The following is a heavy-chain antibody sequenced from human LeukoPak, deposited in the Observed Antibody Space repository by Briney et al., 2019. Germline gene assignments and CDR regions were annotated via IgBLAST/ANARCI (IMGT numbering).Heavy chain of an antibody. V-gene: IGHV3-11*01. J-gene: IGHJ4*02. CDR1: GFTFSDYY. D-gene: IGHD3-10*01. Sequence: GGSLRLSCAASGFTFSDYYMSWIRQAPGKGLEWVSYIRSSGSTIYYADSVKGRFTISRDNAKNSLYLQMNSLRAEDTAVYYCARVHDSLLWFGESRGGYYWGQGTLVTVSS. CDR2: IRSSGSTI. CDR3: ARVHDSLLWFGESRGGYY.